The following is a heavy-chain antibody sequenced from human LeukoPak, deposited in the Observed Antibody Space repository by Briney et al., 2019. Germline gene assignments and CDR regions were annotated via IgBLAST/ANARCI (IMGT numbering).Heavy chain of an antibody. Sequence: KPSETLSLTCTVSGGSISSSSYYWGWIRQPPGKGLEWIGSIYYSGSTYYNPSLKSRVTISVDTSKNQFSLKLSSVTAADTVVYYSAGGLRYFDWARQPYRGYFQHWGQGTLVTVSS. V-gene: IGHV4-39*07. CDR2: IYYSGST. CDR3: AGGLRYFDWARQPYRGYFQH. D-gene: IGHD3-9*01. CDR1: GGSISSSSYY. J-gene: IGHJ1*01.